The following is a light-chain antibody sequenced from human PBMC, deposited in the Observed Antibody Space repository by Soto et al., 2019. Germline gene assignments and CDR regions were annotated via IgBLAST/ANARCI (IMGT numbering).Light chain of an antibody. CDR3: SSHTTSSALQV. CDR1: ISDFVIYNY. Sequence: QSALTQPASVSGSPGQSITISCTGTISDFVIYNYVSWYQQHPGKAPKLMLYGASNRPSGVSNRFSGSKSGNTASLTISGLQAEDEADYYCSSHTTSSALQVFGTGTKVTVL. J-gene: IGLJ1*01. V-gene: IGLV2-14*01. CDR2: GAS.